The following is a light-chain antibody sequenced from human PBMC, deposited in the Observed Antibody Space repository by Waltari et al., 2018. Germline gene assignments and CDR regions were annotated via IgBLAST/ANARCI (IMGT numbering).Light chain of an antibody. V-gene: IGKV1-5*03. CDR2: QAS. J-gene: IGKJ2*01. CDR1: RTINNW. Sequence: DIQMTQSPSTLSASVGNRVQITCRASRTINNWLAWFQQKPGRAPQLLIYQASSLESGVPSRFSGTGSGTEFTLTISSLQPEDFATYYCQRYNSFPYTFGQGTRLEIK. CDR3: QRYNSFPYT.